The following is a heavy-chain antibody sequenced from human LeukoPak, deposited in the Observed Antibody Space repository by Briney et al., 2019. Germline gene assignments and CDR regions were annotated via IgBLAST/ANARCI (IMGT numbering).Heavy chain of an antibody. CDR1: GFIVTTNS. J-gene: IGHJ4*02. V-gene: IGHV3-53*01. CDR2: IYSGGRT. CDR3: ARLRCHCSGGGYSWAIDY. Sequence: PGGSLTLSCAASGFIVTTNSMGWVRQGPGKGLEWVSVIYSGGRTNYDDSVKGRFTIPRDNSKDQLYLQMNNLNAEDTAVYYCARLRCHCSGGGYSWAIDYWRQGSLVTVAS. D-gene: IGHD2-15*01.